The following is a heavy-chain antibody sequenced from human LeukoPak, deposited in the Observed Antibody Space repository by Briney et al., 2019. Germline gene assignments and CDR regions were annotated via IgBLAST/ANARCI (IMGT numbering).Heavy chain of an antibody. D-gene: IGHD4-17*01. CDR1: GYTFTGYY. CDR3: ARRLLYGDCLSP. CDR2: INPNSGGT. J-gene: IGHJ5*02. Sequence: ASVKVSCKASGYTFTGYYMHWVRRAPGQGLEWMGWINPNSGGTNYAQKFQGRVTMTRDTSISTAYMELSRLRSDDTAVYYCARRLLYGDCLSPWGQGTLVTVSS. V-gene: IGHV1-2*02.